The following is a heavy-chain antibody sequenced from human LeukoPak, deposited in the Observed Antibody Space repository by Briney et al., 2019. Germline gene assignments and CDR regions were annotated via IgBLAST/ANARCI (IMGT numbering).Heavy chain of an antibody. CDR3: ARDRTLFDY. CDR1: GYSFSTYG. Sequence: ASVKVSCKASGYSFSTYGITWVRQAPGQGLEWMGWINTNTGNPTYAQGFTGRFVFSLDTSVSTAYLQISSLKTEDTAVYYCARDRTLFDYWGQGTLVTVSS. CDR2: INTNTGNP. D-gene: IGHD1-14*01. V-gene: IGHV7-4-1*02. J-gene: IGHJ4*02.